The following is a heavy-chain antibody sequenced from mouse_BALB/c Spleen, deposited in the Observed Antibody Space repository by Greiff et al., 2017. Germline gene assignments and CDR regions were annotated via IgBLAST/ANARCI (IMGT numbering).Heavy chain of an antibody. CDR1: GFTFSSFG. D-gene: IGHD1-1*01. Sequence: DVMLVESGGGLVQPGGSRKLSCAASGFTFSSFGMHWVRQAPEKGLEWVAYISSGSSTIYYADTVKGRFTISRDNPKNTLFLQMTSLRSEDTAMYYCARGPYYYGSSRYWYFDVWGAGTTVTVSS. CDR3: ARGPYYYGSSRYWYFDV. CDR2: ISSGSSTI. V-gene: IGHV5-17*02. J-gene: IGHJ1*01.